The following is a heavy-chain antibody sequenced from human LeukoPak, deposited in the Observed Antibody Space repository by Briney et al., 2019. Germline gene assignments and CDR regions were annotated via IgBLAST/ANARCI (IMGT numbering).Heavy chain of an antibody. V-gene: IGHV4-4*07. D-gene: IGHD2-15*01. Sequence: SETLSLTCTVSGGSISSYYWSWIRQSAGKGLEWIGRIYTSGSTNYNPSLKSRVTMSVDTSKNQFSLKLSSVTAADTAVYYCARGLLLYYYYYGMDVWGQGTTVTVSS. CDR3: ARGLLLYYYYYGMDV. CDR1: GGSISSYY. CDR2: IYTSGST. J-gene: IGHJ6*02.